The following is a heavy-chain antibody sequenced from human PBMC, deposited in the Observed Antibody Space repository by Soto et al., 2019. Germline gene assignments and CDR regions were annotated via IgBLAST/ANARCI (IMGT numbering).Heavy chain of an antibody. CDR2: IRGSGGST. CDR1: GFTFSSYA. D-gene: IGHD6-19*01. V-gene: IGHV3-23*01. Sequence: EVQLLESGGGLVQPGGSLRLSCAASGFTFSSYAMSWVRQAPGKGLEWVSAIRGSGGSTYYADSVKGRFTISRDNSKNTLYLQMNSLRAEDTDVYYCAKDISSGWFYFDYWGQGTLVTVSS. J-gene: IGHJ4*02. CDR3: AKDISSGWFYFDY.